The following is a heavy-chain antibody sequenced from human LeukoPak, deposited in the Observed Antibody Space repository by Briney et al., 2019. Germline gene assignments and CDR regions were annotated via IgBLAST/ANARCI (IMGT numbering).Heavy chain of an antibody. Sequence: SGGSLRLSCAASGFTFSSYAMSWVRQAPGEGLEWVSAISGSGDSTYYADSVKGRFTISRDNSKNTLYLQMNSLRAEDTAVYYCANPSVGSRSDYWGQGTLVTVSS. CDR3: ANPSVGSRSDY. J-gene: IGHJ4*02. CDR1: GFTFSSYA. D-gene: IGHD3-10*01. CDR2: ISGSGDST. V-gene: IGHV3-23*01.